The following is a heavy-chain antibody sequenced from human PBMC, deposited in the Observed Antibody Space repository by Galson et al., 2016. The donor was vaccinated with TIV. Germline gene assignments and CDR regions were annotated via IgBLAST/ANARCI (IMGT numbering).Heavy chain of an antibody. D-gene: IGHD3-22*01. CDR1: GFTFSTYA. Sequence: SLRLSCAASGFTFSTYAMTWVRQVPGKGLEWVSSISDSGDSTYYADSVKGRFTISRDNSKNTLYLQMNSLRAEDTAIYYCAKGPLIVVELDYWGQGTLVTVSS. CDR2: ISDSGDST. V-gene: IGHV3-23*01. J-gene: IGHJ4*02. CDR3: AKGPLIVVELDY.